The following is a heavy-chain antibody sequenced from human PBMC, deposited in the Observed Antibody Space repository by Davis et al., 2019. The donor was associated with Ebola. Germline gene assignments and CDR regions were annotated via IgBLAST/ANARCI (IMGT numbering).Heavy chain of an antibody. V-gene: IGHV4-30-2*01. CDR1: GDSISNDGHS. J-gene: IGHJ4*02. D-gene: IGHD6-19*01. CDR2: IYHSGSA. CDR3: ARGPLIAVAGQNFDY. Sequence: PSETLSLTCAVSGDSISNDGHSWSWIRQPPGKGLEWIGYIYHSGSAYYNPSLKTRVSISVDRFKNQFSLKLTSVTAADTAVYYCARGPLIAVAGQNFDYWGQGTLVTVSS.